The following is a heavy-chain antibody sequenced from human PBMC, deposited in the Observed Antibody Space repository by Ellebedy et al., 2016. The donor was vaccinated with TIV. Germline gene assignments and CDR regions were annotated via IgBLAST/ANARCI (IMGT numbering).Heavy chain of an antibody. V-gene: IGHV3-48*01. CDR3: ARDRVGRVWFGEGDDY. J-gene: IGHJ4*02. D-gene: IGHD3-10*01. Sequence: GESLKISXAASGFTFSAYSMHWVRQAPGKGLECVAYISSSSSVIHYADSVEGRFTISRDNDNDSLYLQMNSLRAEDTAVYYCARDRVGRVWFGEGDDYWGQGTLVTVSS. CDR2: ISSSSSVI. CDR1: GFTFSAYS.